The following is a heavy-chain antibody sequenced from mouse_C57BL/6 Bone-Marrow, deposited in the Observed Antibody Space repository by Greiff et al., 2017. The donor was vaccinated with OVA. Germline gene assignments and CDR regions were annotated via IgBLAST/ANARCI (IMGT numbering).Heavy chain of an antibody. J-gene: IGHJ3*01. D-gene: IGHD2-4*01. V-gene: IGHV1-18*01. CDR2: INSNNGGT. Sequence: VQLKESGPELAKPGASVKIPCKASGYTFTDYNMDWVKQSHGKSLEWIGEINSNNGGTIYNQKFKGKATLTVDKSSSTAYMELRSLTSEDTAVYYCARGGYYDYDGGAWFAYWGQGTLVTVSA. CDR3: ARGGYYDYDGGAWFAY. CDR1: GYTFTDYN.